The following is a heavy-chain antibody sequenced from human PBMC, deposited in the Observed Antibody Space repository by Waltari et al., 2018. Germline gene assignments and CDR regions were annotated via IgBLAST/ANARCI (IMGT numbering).Heavy chain of an antibody. CDR2: IYYSGST. Sequence: QLQLQESGPGLVKPSETLSLTCTVSGGSISSSSYYWGWIRQPPGKGLEWIGSIYYSGSTYYNPALSSRVTISVDTSKNQFSLKLSSVTAADTAVYYCARPRVGITRMDHYYMDVWGKGTTVTVSS. CDR1: GGSISSSSYY. D-gene: IGHD3-22*01. CDR3: ARPRVGITRMDHYYMDV. J-gene: IGHJ6*03. V-gene: IGHV4-39*01.